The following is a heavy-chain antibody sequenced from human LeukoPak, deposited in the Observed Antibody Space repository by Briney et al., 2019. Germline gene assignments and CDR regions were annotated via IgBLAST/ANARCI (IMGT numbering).Heavy chain of an antibody. Sequence: GGSLRLSCAASGFTFSSYSMNWVRQAPGKGLEWVSSISSSSSYIYYADSVKGRFTISRDNSKNTLYLQMNSLRAEDTAVYYCAKDAMGLAYCGGDCYSGLGYWGQGTLVTVSS. V-gene: IGHV3-21*01. CDR1: GFTFSSYS. CDR2: ISSSSSYI. J-gene: IGHJ4*02. D-gene: IGHD2-21*01. CDR3: AKDAMGLAYCGGDCYSGLGY.